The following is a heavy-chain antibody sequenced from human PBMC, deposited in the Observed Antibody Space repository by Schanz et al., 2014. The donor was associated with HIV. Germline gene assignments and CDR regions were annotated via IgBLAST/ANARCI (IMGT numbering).Heavy chain of an antibody. CDR2: MTTNDRI. Sequence: EVQLLESGGGLVQPGGSLRLSCAASGFTFSNYAMTWVRQAPGKGLEWVSVMTTNDRIYYAESVKGRFTISRDTSTNTLYLQMNSLRAEDTAVYYCAREYCGGDCYSYGTYGMDVWGQGTTVTVSS. CDR3: AREYCGGDCYSYGTYGMDV. CDR1: GFTFSNYA. D-gene: IGHD2-21*02. V-gene: IGHV3-23*01. J-gene: IGHJ6*02.